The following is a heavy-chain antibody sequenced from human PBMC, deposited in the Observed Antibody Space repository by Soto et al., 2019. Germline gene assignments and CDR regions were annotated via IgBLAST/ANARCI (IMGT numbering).Heavy chain of an antibody. CDR3: AREVTSMVRGNWFDP. V-gene: IGHV4-59*01. Sequence: SSETLSLTCTVSGGSISSYYWSWIRQPPGKGLEWIGYIYYSGSTNYNPSLKSRVTISVDTSKNQFSLKLSSVTAADTAVYYCAREVTSMVRGNWFDPWGQGTLVTVSS. CDR1: GGSISSYY. CDR2: IYYSGST. J-gene: IGHJ5*02. D-gene: IGHD3-10*01.